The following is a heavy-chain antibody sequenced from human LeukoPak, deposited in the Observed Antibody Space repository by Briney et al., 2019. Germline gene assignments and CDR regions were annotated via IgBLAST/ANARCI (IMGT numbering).Heavy chain of an antibody. CDR2: LSDAGRVT. V-gene: IGHV3-30*04. CDR1: GFTFTSHA. CDR3: ARDIRGYIQSDGYFDY. D-gene: IGHD1-1*01. J-gene: IGHJ4*02. Sequence: PGGSLRLSCAASGFTFTSHAVHWGRQAPGKGLEWVAVLSDAGRVTLYSDSVKGRFTVSRDNPNNTLFLQMNSLRAEDSAVYYCARDIRGYIQSDGYFDYWGRGTLVTVSS.